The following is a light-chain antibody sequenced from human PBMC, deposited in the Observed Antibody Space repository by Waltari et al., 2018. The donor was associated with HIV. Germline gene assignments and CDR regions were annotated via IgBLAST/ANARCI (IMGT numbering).Light chain of an antibody. V-gene: IGLV2-8*01. J-gene: IGLJ3*02. Sequence: QSALTQPPSASGSPGQSVTISCTGSSSDVGGYNYVSWYQQHPGKAPKLMIYEVSKRPSGGPDRFSGSKSGNTASLTVSGLQAEDEADYYCSSYAGSNNFPVMFGEGTKLTVL. CDR2: EVS. CDR1: SSDVGGYNY. CDR3: SSYAGSNNFPVM.